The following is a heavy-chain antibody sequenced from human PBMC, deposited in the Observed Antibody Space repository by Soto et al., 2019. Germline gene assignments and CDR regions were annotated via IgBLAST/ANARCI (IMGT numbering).Heavy chain of an antibody. D-gene: IGHD3-3*01. V-gene: IGHV3-30*03. Sequence: GGSLRLSCAASGFTFTSYGMHWVRQAPGKGLEWVAVISYDGSNKYYADSVKGRFTISRDNSKNTLYLQMNSLRAEDTAVYYCALRPSITIFGVVIPGPTTNDAFDIWGQGTMVTVSS. CDR2: ISYDGSNK. CDR1: GFTFTSYG. CDR3: ALRPSITIFGVVIPGPTTNDAFDI. J-gene: IGHJ3*02.